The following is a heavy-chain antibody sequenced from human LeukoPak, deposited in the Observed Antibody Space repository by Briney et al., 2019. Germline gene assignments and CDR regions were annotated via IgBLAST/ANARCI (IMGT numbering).Heavy chain of an antibody. CDR1: GGSFNLY. D-gene: IGHD3-10*01. CDR3: ARGCHRAWEVLLD. J-gene: IGHJ4*02. Sequence: SETLSLTCAVYGGSFNLYWSWVRQPPGKGLEWIGEINQIGMTNYDPSLKSRVTISIDTSNNHLSLKVTSATAADTAVYYCARGCHRAWEVLLDWGQGTLVTVSS. V-gene: IGHV4-34*01. CDR2: INQIGMT.